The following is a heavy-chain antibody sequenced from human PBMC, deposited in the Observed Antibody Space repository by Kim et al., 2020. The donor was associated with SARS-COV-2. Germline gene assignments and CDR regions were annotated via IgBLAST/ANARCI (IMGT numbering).Heavy chain of an antibody. CDR1: GFGFNTYR. Sequence: GGSLRLSCAASGFGFNTYRMNWVRQAPGKGPEWVSSTDGSGTYTFYADSVKGRFTMSRDNVKNFMYLQMNSVRAEDTAVYYCVRGHSSGYYYDFWVQGTL. J-gene: IGHJ4*02. CDR3: VRGHSSGYYYDF. CDR2: TDGSGTYT. D-gene: IGHD3-22*01. V-gene: IGHV3-21*06.